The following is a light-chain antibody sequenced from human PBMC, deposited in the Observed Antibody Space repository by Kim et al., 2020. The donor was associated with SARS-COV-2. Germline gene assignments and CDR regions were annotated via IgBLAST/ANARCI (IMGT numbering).Light chain of an antibody. CDR1: KLGDKY. CDR3: QAWDSSTVV. J-gene: IGLJ2*01. CDR2: QDS. Sequence: SYELTQPPSVPVSPGQTASITCSGDKLGDKYACWYKQKPGQSPVLVIYQDSKRPSGIPERFSGPNSGNTATLTISGTQAMDEADYYCQAWDSSTVVFGGGTQLTVL. V-gene: IGLV3-1*01.